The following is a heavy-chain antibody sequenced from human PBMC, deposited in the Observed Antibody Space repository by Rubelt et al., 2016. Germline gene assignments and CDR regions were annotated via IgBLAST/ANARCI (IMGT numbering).Heavy chain of an antibody. D-gene: IGHD3-22*01. Sequence: QLQLQESGPGLVKPSETLSLTCTVSGGSISSSSYYWGWIRQPPGKGLEWIGYIYYSGSTYYNPSLRGLVTISVDTSKNQFSRKLSSVTAADTAVYYCARDLESNYYDSSGEVFDIWGQGTMVTVSS. J-gene: IGHJ3*02. CDR1: GGSISSSSYY. CDR3: ARDLESNYYDSSGEVFDI. CDR2: IYYSGST. V-gene: IGHV4-31*01.